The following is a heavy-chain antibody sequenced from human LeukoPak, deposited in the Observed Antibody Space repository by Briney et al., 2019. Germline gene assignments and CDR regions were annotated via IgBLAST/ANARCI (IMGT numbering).Heavy chain of an antibody. J-gene: IGHJ5*02. D-gene: IGHD3-22*01. V-gene: IGHV4-4*09. Sequence: ESSETLSLTCTVSGGSISGYYWSRIRQPPGKGLEWIGYTYPRGTNKYNPSLKSRVTISADTSKNRFSLTLTSVIAAVTAVYYCARHLDDYDIPNWFDPWGQGALVTVSS. CDR3: ARHLDDYDIPNWFDP. CDR2: TYPRGTN. CDR1: GGSISGYY.